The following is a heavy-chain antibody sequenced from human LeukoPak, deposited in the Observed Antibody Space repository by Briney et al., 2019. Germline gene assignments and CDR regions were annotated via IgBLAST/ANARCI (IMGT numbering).Heavy chain of an antibody. D-gene: IGHD2-2*01. V-gene: IGHV1-2*02. CDR3: ARDHGDCSSTSCYPTYYFDY. J-gene: IGHJ4*02. CDR2: INPNSGGT. CDR1: GYTFTGYY. Sequence: ASVKVSCKASGYTFTGYYMHWVRQAPGQELEWMGWINPNSGGTNYAQKFQGRVTMTRDTSISTAYMELSRLRSDDTAVYYRARDHGDCSSTSCYPTYYFDYWGQGTLVTVSS.